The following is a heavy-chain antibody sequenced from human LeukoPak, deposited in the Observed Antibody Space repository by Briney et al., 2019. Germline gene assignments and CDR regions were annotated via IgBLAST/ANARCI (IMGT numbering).Heavy chain of an antibody. CDR3: AKGIWRDRYAFDI. Sequence: PGGSLRLSCVASGFTFNTYAMSWVRQAPGKGLEWVSTISGSGAFTKYADSVTGRFTISRDNSKNTLYLQMNSLRAEDTAVYYCAKGIWRDRYAFDIWGQGTMVTVSS. J-gene: IGHJ3*02. V-gene: IGHV3-23*01. CDR2: ISGSGAFT. CDR1: GFTFNTYA. D-gene: IGHD1-1*01.